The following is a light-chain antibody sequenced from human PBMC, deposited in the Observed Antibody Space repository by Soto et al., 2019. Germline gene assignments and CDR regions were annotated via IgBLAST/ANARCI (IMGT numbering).Light chain of an antibody. CDR1: QSVSSY. CDR2: GAS. J-gene: IGKJ1*01. V-gene: IGKV3-15*01. CDR3: QQYNNWPRT. Sequence: EIVLTQSPGTPSLSPGERATLSCRASQSVSSYLAWYQQKPGQPPRLLIYGASTRATGIPARSSGSGSGTEFTLTISSLQSEDFAVYYCQQYNNWPRTFGQGTKVDIK.